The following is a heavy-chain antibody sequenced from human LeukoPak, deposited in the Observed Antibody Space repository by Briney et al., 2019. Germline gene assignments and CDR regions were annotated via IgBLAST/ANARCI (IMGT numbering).Heavy chain of an antibody. D-gene: IGHD3-10*01. CDR1: GFAFRSYG. J-gene: IGHJ6*02. CDR3: AREYAVRGVIIGYYGMDV. CDR2: ISYDGSNK. V-gene: IGHV3-30*03. Sequence: GGSLRLSCAASGFAFRSYGMTWVRQAPGKGLEWVAVISYDGSNKYYADSVKGRFTISRDNSKNTLYLQMNSLRAEDTAVYYCAREYAVRGVIIGYYGMDVWGQGTTVTVSS.